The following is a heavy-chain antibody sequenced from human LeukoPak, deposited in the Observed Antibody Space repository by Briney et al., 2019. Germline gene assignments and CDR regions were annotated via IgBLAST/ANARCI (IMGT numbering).Heavy chain of an antibody. V-gene: IGHV4-59*01. CDR2: IYYSGST. CDR1: GGSISSYY. CDR3: ARGLYYDFWSGYYSADYYYYYIDV. D-gene: IGHD3-3*01. J-gene: IGHJ6*03. Sequence: LSETLPHTCTVSGGSISSYYWSWIRQPPGKGLEWIGYIYYSGSTNYNPSLKSRVTISVDTSKNQFSLKLSSVTAADTAVYYCARGLYYDFWSGYYSADYYYYYIDVWGKRTTVTVSS.